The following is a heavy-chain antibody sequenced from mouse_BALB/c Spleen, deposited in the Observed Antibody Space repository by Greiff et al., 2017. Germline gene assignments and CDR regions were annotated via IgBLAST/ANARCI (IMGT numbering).Heavy chain of an antibody. CDR3: ASEGGNYVDWFAY. CDR2: INSNGGST. D-gene: IGHD2-1*01. Sequence: EVKLVESGGGLVQPGGSLKLSCAASGFTFSSYGMSWVRQTPDKRLELVATINSNGGSTYYPDSMKGRFTISRDNAKNTLYLQMSSLKSEDTAMYYCASEGGNYVDWFAYWGQGTLVTVSA. V-gene: IGHV5-6-3*01. CDR1: GFTFSSYG. J-gene: IGHJ3*01.